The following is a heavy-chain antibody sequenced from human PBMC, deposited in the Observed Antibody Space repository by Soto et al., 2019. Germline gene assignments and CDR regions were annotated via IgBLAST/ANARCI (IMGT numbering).Heavy chain of an antibody. CDR3: ARHKLGSGAFFDY. CDR2: IYYSGIT. CDR1: GGSISGYY. D-gene: IGHD3-10*01. J-gene: IGHJ4*02. V-gene: IGHV4-59*08. Sequence: QVQLQASGPGLVKPSETLSLTCTVSGGSISGYYWSWIRQPPGKGLEWIGYIYYSGITNYNPSLNGQVTISVYTSTNHISLKLTSVTAADTALYYCARHKLGSGAFFDYWGQGTQVIVS.